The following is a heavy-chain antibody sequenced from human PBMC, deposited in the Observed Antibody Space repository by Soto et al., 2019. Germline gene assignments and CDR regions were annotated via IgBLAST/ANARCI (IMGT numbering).Heavy chain of an antibody. Sequence: QVQLVASGGGVVQPGTSMRLSCVGSGFTFRSFVIHWVHQAPGTGLEWVALTSYDGSKKYDDDSVKGRFTISRDNSRKAVNLQMARLRPEYTVRYYCARWGTRGGLDVWGQGTLVTVSS. CDR1: GFTFRSFV. V-gene: IGHV3-30*19. CDR3: ARWGTRGGLDV. J-gene: IGHJ4*02. D-gene: IGHD3-16*01. CDR2: TSYDGSKK.